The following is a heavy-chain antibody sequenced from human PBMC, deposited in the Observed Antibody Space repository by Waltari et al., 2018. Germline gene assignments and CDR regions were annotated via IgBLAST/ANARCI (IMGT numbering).Heavy chain of an antibody. V-gene: IGHV1-18*04. CDR3: ARGAPYGDYLPCDY. CDR2: VSPHHGDT. D-gene: IGHD4-17*01. J-gene: IGHJ4*02. CDR1: GYTFTRYG. Sequence: QVQLVQSGAEVEKPGASVKVSCKAIGYTFTRYGISWVRQAPGQGLEWMGWVSPHHGDTDYAQKFQGRVTMATDTFMNTAYMELRSLRPDDTAVYYCARGAPYGDYLPCDYWGQGTLVTVSS.